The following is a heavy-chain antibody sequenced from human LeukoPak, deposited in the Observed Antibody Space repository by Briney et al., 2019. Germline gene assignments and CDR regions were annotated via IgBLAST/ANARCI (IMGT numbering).Heavy chain of an antibody. J-gene: IGHJ4*02. CDR3: ARASYYYGSGRGYYFDY. CDR1: GGSISSYY. CDR2: IYYSGST. Sequence: SETLSLTCTVSGGSISSYYWSWIRQPPGKGPEWIGYIYYSGSTNYNPSLKSRVTISIDTSKNQFSLKLSSVTAADTAVYYCARASYYYGSGRGYYFDYWGQGTLVTVSS. V-gene: IGHV4-59*01. D-gene: IGHD3-10*01.